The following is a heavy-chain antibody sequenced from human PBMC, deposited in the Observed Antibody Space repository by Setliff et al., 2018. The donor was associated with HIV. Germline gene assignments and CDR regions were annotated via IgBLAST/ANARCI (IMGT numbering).Heavy chain of an antibody. Sequence: GGSLRLSCAASGFTISRSWMNWVRQAPGKGLEWVANIKHDGSARYYVASVRGRFTISRDNAKNSLYLQMNGLRAEDTAVYYCTRDGSGWSQDWGQGTLVTVSS. CDR3: TRDGSGWSQD. J-gene: IGHJ4*02. CDR2: IKHDGSAR. D-gene: IGHD6-19*01. CDR1: GFTISRSW. V-gene: IGHV3-7*01.